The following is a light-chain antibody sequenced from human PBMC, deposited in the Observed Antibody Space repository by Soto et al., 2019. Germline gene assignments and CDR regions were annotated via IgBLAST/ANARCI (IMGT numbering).Light chain of an antibody. CDR2: DVS. CDR1: SSDIGAYDY. V-gene: IGLV2-11*01. J-gene: IGLJ3*02. Sequence: QSALTQPASLSGSPGQSITISCTGTSSDIGAYDYVSWYQQHPGKAPKLMIYDVSKRPSGVPDRFSGSKSGNTASLTISGFQAEDEADYYCCSYAGSYTLVFGGGTKLTVL. CDR3: CSYAGSYTLV.